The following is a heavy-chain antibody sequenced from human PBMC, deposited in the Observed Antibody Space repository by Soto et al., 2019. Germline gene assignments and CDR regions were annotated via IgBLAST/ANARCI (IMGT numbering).Heavy chain of an antibody. CDR2: ISGSGDGT. CDR1: GFTFSSYA. CDR3: ARRNSGWYFDL. Sequence: EAQLLESGGGLVQPGGSLRLSCAASGFTFSSYAMNWVRQAPGKGLEWVSVISGSGDGTYYADSVKGRFTNSRDNSKNTLYLQMNSLRAEDTAVYYCARRNSGWYFDLWGRGTLVTVSS. D-gene: IGHD4-4*01. V-gene: IGHV3-23*01. J-gene: IGHJ2*01.